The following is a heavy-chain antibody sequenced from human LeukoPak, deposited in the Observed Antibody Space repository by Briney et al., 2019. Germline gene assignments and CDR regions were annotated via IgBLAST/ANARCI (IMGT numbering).Heavy chain of an antibody. J-gene: IGHJ4*02. CDR1: RFTHGYYA. CDR3: TRVVGATLGFDY. V-gene: IGHV3-49*03. Sequence: LILSCTSSRFTHGYYAMSWIRPSPRNGLEWVGFIRSKVYGGKTEYAVSVKGRFTISRDDSKSIAYLQMNRLRTEDTVVYYCTRVVGATLGFDYWGEGSLVSVSS. D-gene: IGHD1-26*01. CDR2: IRSKVYGGKT.